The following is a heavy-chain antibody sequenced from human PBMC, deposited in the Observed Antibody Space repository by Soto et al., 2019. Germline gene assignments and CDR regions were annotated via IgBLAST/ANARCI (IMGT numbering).Heavy chain of an antibody. Sequence: GESGGALVQPGGSLRLSCAGSGFTVSISYMTWVRQVPGKGLEWVSIRYSDGRSYHAESVKGRFTISTDDSENLLYHQMASLRAEDTAVYYCAKRIYCPITTSFDYWGQGTQVTVSS. CDR2: RYSDGRS. CDR1: GFTVSISY. J-gene: IGHJ4*02. CDR3: AKRIYCPITTSFDY. V-gene: IGHV3-66*01. D-gene: IGHD3-22*01.